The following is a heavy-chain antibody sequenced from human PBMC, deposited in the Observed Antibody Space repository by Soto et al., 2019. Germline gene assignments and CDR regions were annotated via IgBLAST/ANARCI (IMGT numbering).Heavy chain of an antibody. V-gene: IGHV3-53*01. CDR1: GFTVSSNY. D-gene: IGHD2-2*01. Sequence: GGSLRLSCAASGFTVSSNYMSWVRQAPGKGLEWVSVIYSGGSTYYADSVKGRFTISRDNSKNTLYLQMNSLRAEDTAVYYCARGHTMPALDYYYYGMDVWGQGTTVTVSS. J-gene: IGHJ6*02. CDR2: IYSGGST. CDR3: ARGHTMPALDYYYYGMDV.